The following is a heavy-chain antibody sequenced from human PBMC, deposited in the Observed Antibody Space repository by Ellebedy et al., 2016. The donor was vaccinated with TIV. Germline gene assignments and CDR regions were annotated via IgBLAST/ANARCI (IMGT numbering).Heavy chain of an antibody. CDR1: GNTFTTYD. CDR3: ARGGPKDGNNWFDP. V-gene: IGHV1-8*02. CDR2: MHVDTGTT. J-gene: IGHJ5*02. Sequence: ASVKVSCKASGNTFTTYDVSWVRQATGQGLVWMGWMHVDTGTTGCAQKFQGRVTMTRNTSISTAYLELNSLTSEDTAVYYCARGGPKDGNNWFDPWGQGTLVIVSS. D-gene: IGHD4-17*01.